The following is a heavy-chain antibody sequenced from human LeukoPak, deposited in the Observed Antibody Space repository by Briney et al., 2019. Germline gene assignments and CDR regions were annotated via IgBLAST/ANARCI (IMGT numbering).Heavy chain of an antibody. CDR1: GGSISSYY. J-gene: IGHJ5*02. CDR2: IQNSVTSY. CDR3: VRSPQLDP. V-gene: IGHV4-59*01. Sequence: PSETLSLTCSVSGGSISSYYWSWVRQPPGEGLEWIGYIQNSVTSYTDNPSLQSRVTISVDTSKNQFSLKVTSVTAADTAVYYCVRSPQLDPWGQGTLVTVSS.